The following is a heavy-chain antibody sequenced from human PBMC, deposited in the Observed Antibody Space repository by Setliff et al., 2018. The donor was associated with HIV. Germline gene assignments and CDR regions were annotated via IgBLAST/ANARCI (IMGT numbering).Heavy chain of an antibody. D-gene: IGHD6-13*01. CDR3: ARDLPTLLSSSWAY. CDR1: GGTFSSYA. V-gene: IGHV1-69*05. Sequence: GASVKVSCKASGGTFSSYAISWVRQAPGQGLEWMGGIIPIFGTANYAQKFQGRVTMTTDTSTSTAYMELRSLRSDDTAVYYCARDLPTLLSSSWAYWGQGTLVTVSS. CDR2: IIPIFGTA. J-gene: IGHJ4*02.